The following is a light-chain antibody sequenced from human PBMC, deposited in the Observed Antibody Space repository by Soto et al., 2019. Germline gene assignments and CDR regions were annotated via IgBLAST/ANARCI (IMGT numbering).Light chain of an antibody. CDR2: GAS. CDR3: QQYNNWPPWT. CDR1: QSVSNS. Sequence: EIVMTQSPATLSVSPGERATLSCRASQSVSNSLAWYQQKAGQAPRLLIYGASTRATGIPARFSGSGSGTEFTLTISSLQSEDFAVYYCQQYNNWPPWTFGQGTKVEI. J-gene: IGKJ1*01. V-gene: IGKV3-15*01.